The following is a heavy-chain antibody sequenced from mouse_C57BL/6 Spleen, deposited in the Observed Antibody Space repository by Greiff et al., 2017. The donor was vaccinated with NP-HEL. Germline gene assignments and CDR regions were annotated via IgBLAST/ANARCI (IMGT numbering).Heavy chain of an antibody. V-gene: IGHV1-50*01. Sequence: QVQLQQPGAELVKPGASVKLSCKASGYTYTSYWMQWVKQRPGQGLEWIGEIDPSDSYTNYNQKFKGKATLTVDTSSSTAYMQLSSLTSEDSAVYYCAKRGDYPFAYWGQGTLVTVSA. CDR2: IDPSDSYT. CDR3: AKRGDYPFAY. D-gene: IGHD2-4*01. CDR1: GYTYTSYW. J-gene: IGHJ3*01.